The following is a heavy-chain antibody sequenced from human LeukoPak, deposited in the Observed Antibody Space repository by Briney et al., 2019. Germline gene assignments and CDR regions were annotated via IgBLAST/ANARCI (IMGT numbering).Heavy chain of an antibody. CDR3: ARDASDIVVVPVAIGFGP. CDR2: INPNSGGT. Sequence: ASVKVSCKASGYTFTGSYMHWVRQAPGQGLEWMGWINPNSGGTNYAQKFQGRVTMTRDTSISTAYMELRRLRSDDTAVYYCARDASDIVVVPVAIGFGPWGQGTLVSVSS. J-gene: IGHJ5*02. V-gene: IGHV1-2*02. CDR1: GYTFTGSY. D-gene: IGHD2-2*01.